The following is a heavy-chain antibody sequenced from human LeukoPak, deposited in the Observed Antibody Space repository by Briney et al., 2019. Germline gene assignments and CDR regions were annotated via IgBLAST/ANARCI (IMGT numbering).Heavy chain of an antibody. Sequence: GGSLRLSCAVSGFTFSGFWMSWSRQAPGKGLEWVASINSDGSEGYYADVVKGRFTISRDNAKNSLYLQINSLRAEDTAVYYCAKDPVYSYGSYYYYGMDVWGQGTTVTVSS. CDR3: AKDPVYSYGSYYYYGMDV. CDR1: GFTFSGFW. CDR2: INSDGSEG. J-gene: IGHJ6*02. D-gene: IGHD5-18*01. V-gene: IGHV3-7*03.